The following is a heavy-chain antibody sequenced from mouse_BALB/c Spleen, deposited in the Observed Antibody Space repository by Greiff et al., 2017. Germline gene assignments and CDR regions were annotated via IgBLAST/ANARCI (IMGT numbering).Heavy chain of an antibody. J-gene: IGHJ4*01. V-gene: IGHV1-39*01. D-gene: IGHD1-1*01. Sequence: EVHLVESGPELEKPGASVKISCKASGYSFTGYNMNWVKQSNGKSLEWIGNIDPYYGGTSYNQKFKGKATLTVDKSSSTAYMQLKSLTSEDSAVYYCARATTTTGAMDYWGQGTSVTVSS. CDR3: ARATTTTGAMDY. CDR1: GYSFTGYN. CDR2: IDPYYGGT.